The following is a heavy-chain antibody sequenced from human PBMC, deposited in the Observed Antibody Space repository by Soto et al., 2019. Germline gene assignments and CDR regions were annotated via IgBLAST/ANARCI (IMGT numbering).Heavy chain of an antibody. J-gene: IGHJ4*02. CDR2: INHSGST. CDR1: GGSFTGYK. V-gene: IGHV4-34*01. D-gene: IGHD3-10*01. Sequence: PSETLSLTCAVYGGSFTGYKWTWIRQPPGKGLEWIGEINHSGSTNYNPSLKSRVTISVDTSKNQFSLKLSSVTAADTAVYYRARSNMVRGVIIRRARTFDYWGQRTLVTVSS. CDR3: ARSNMVRGVIIRRARTFDY.